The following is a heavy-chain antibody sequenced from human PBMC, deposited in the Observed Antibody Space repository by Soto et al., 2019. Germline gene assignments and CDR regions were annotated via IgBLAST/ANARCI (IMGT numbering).Heavy chain of an antibody. J-gene: IGHJ1*01. CDR3: ERDVHYYYSRAPHRYFQY. Sequence: QVHLVQSGAEVKNPGASVKVSCQASGYTLTSYGISWVRQAPGQGLEWMGWISGYTGDTKYAQKFQGRVTMTTDTYTTTAYMELTSLGSDATAVYYCERDVHYYYSRAPHRYFQYWGQGTLVTVSS. CDR1: GYTLTSYG. V-gene: IGHV1-18*01. D-gene: IGHD3-22*01. CDR2: ISGYTGDT.